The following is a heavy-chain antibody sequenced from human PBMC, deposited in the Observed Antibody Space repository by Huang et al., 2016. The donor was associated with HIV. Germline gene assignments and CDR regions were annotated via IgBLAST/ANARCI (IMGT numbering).Heavy chain of an antibody. V-gene: IGHV1-18*01. J-gene: IGHJ3*02. Sequence: QVHLVQSGAEVKQPGASVKVSCKASGYTFGNYGISWGRQAPGQGLAWMGWIRGHHDDTNYVQKLQGRVTMTTDTSTSTAGMERRSLRSDDTAVYYCARDSYSSRGRGAFDIWGQGTMVTVSS. CDR1: GYTFGNYG. CDR2: IRGHHDDT. D-gene: IGHD3-22*01. CDR3: ARDSYSSRGRGAFDI.